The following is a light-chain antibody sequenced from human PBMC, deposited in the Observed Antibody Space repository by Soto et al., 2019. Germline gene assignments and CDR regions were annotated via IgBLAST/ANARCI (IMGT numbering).Light chain of an antibody. J-gene: IGLJ2*01. CDR2: DVN. Sequence: QSALTQPASVSGSPGQSITISCAGTSSDVGGYNYVSWYQQHPGKVPXLIISDVNKRLSGVSDRFSGSKSGNTAXLTISGLQAEDEADYYCASFTRSVTVVFGGGTKLTVL. V-gene: IGLV2-14*03. CDR3: ASFTRSVTVV. CDR1: SSDVGGYNY.